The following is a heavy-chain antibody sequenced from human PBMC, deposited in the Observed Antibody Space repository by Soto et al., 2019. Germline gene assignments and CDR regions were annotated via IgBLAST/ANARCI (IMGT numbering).Heavy chain of an antibody. J-gene: IGHJ4*02. CDR1: GDTVSSNGAA. V-gene: IGHV6-1*01. Sequence: SPTLGLTGAISGDTVSSNGAAWNWIRQCPSRGLAWLGRTCYGSRWYSEDATSVKSRITVNPDTSQSPFSLQLKSVTPEDMAIYYRARDPLGFHSACEFWGQGSMVSVSS. D-gene: IGHD1-26*01. CDR3: ARDPLGFHSACEF. CDR2: TCYGSRWYS.